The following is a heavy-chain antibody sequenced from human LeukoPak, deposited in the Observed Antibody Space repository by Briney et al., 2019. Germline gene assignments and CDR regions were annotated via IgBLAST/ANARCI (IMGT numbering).Heavy chain of an antibody. D-gene: IGHD3-22*01. Sequence: GESLKISCKGSGYSFTTYWIGWVRQMPGKGLEWMGIIYPGDSDTRYIPSFQGQVTISADKSISTAYLQWSSLKASDTAMYYCARSPYYYDSTIYFDYWGQGSLVTVSP. CDR2: IYPGDSDT. J-gene: IGHJ4*02. V-gene: IGHV5-51*01. CDR1: GYSFTTYW. CDR3: ARSPYYYDSTIYFDY.